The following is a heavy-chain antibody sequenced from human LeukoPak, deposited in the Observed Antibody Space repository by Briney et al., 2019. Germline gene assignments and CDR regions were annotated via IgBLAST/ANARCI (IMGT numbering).Heavy chain of an antibody. D-gene: IGHD3-10*01. Sequence: GGSLRLSCAASGFTFSSYGIHWVRQAPGKGLEWVAFIRYDGGNKFYADSVKGRFTISRDNSQTTLYLQMNSLRAEDTAVYYCAKLYASGTYYDDYFDYWGQGTLVTVSS. V-gene: IGHV3-30*02. CDR2: IRYDGGNK. CDR1: GFTFSSYG. J-gene: IGHJ4*02. CDR3: AKLYASGTYYDDYFDY.